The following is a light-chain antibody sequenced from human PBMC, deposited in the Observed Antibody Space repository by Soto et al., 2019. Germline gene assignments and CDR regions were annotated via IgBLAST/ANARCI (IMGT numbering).Light chain of an antibody. CDR2: DAS. V-gene: IGKV1-39*01. CDR3: QQSYSTPTWT. J-gene: IGKJ1*01. CDR1: QSIRSY. Sequence: DIQLTQSPSSLSASVGDKVTITCRASQSIRSYLNWVQQKPGKAPKLLIYDASSLQTGVPSRFSGSGYGTDFSLTISSLQPEDIATYYCQQSYSTPTWTLGQGTKVKIK.